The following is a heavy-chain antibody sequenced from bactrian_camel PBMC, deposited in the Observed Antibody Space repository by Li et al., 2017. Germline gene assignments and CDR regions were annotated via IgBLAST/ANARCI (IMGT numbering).Heavy chain of an antibody. D-gene: IGHD7*01. V-gene: IGHV3S53*01. CDR2: IERSGGA. Sequence: VQLVESGGGSVQAGGSLRLACAASRDVNYCMGWFREAPGKDREGVASIERSGGAKYADSVKGRFTISRDSAKNILYLQIDSLKPEDTAMYYCAAEPVACPPREFQDYTYWGQGTQVTVS. CDR3: AAEPVACPPREFQDYTY. CDR1: RDVNYC. J-gene: IGHJ4*01.